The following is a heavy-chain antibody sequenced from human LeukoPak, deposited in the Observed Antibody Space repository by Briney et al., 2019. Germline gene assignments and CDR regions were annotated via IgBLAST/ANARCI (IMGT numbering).Heavy chain of an antibody. CDR1: GFTFSAYA. D-gene: IGHD4-17*01. J-gene: IGHJ3*02. V-gene: IGHV3-23*01. CDR3: ARDPNGDYIGAFDM. CDR2: IRGGGGSA. Sequence: GGSLRLSCTASGFTFSAYAMMWVRQAPGKGPEWVSAIRGGGGSAFYADSVKGRFTISRDNSKYTLFLQMNGLRAEDTAVYYCARDPNGDYIGAFDMWGPGTMVTVSS.